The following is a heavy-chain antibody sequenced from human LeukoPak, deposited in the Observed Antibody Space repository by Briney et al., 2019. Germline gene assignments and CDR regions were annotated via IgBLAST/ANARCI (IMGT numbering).Heavy chain of an antibody. CDR2: VYYGRTT. CDR1: AASISSSSHH. CDR3: VRHDGRGGATMGAFDS. J-gene: IGHJ5*01. V-gene: IGHV4-39*01. D-gene: IGHD4/OR15-4a*01. Sequence: PSETLSLTCTVSAASISSSSHHWGWIRQSPGKGLEWIGSVYYGRTTYYSPSLDSRVTISLDTSANQFSLQLSSVTAADTAVYYCVRHDGRGGATMGAFDSWGQGSLVTVSS.